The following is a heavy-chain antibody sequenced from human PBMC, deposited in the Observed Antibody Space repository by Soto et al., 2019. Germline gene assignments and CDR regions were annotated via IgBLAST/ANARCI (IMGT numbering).Heavy chain of an antibody. J-gene: IGHJ6*02. CDR1: GFTFDNYA. D-gene: IGHD3-22*01. CDR3: AKDRLTSYYYDTSGYTYYYNGMDV. V-gene: IGHV3-23*01. Sequence: GGSLRLSCAASGFTFDNYALNWVRQAPGKGLEWVSAISGSGTSTFYADSVKGRFTLSRDNSKNTLYLLMNSLRAEDTAVYYRAKDRLTSYYYDTSGYTYYYNGMDVWGQGSTVTVSS. CDR2: ISGSGTST.